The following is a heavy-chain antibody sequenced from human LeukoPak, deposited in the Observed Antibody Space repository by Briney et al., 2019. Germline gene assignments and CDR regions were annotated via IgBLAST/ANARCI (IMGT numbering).Heavy chain of an antibody. CDR1: GFTFDDYG. J-gene: IGHJ4*02. V-gene: IGHV3-9*01. D-gene: IGHD3-22*01. Sequence: GGSLRLSCAASGFTFDDYGMHWVRQAPGKGLEWVSGISWNSGSIGYADSVKGRFTISRDNAKSTLYLQMNSLRAEDTALYYCARGYYYDSSGYYEDYWGQGTLVTVSS. CDR3: ARGYYYDSSGYYEDY. CDR2: ISWNSGSI.